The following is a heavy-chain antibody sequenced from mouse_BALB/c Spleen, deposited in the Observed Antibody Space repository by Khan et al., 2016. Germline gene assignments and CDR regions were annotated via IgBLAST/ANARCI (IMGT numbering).Heavy chain of an antibody. CDR3: ARSALLRLRGFAY. J-gene: IGHJ3*01. CDR1: GYSIPSDYA. Sequence: EVQLQESGPGLVKPSQSLSLTCTVTGYSIPSDYAWNWIRQFPGNKLEWMGYISYSGSTSYNPSLKSRISITRDTSKNQIFLQLNSVTTEDTATYYCARSALLRLRGFAYWGQGTLVTVSA. CDR2: ISYSGST. V-gene: IGHV3-2*02. D-gene: IGHD1-2*01.